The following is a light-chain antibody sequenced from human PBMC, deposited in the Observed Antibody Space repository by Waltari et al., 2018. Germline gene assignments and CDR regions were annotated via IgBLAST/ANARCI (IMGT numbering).Light chain of an antibody. J-gene: IGLJ2*01. CDR1: SSDLGSYNY. CDR2: DVT. Sequence: QSALTQPASVSGSPGQSITISCTGTSSDLGSYNYVSWYQQHPGKAPKLIIFDVTNRPSGVSNRVSGSKSGNTASLIISGLQGEDEADYYCSSYMDTTALELFGGGTSLTVL. CDR3: SSYMDTTALEL. V-gene: IGLV2-14*03.